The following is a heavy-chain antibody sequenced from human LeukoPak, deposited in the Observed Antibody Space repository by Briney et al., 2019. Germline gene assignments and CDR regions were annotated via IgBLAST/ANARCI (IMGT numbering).Heavy chain of an antibody. Sequence: SETLSLTCAVSGISIISGYYWGWIRQPPGKGLEWIGSLYHSGTTYYNPSLKSRVSISIDTSKNQFSLKLSSVTAADTAVYYCAPSPDTMTPVRFAPWRQGTLVTVSS. CDR1: GISIISGYY. V-gene: IGHV4-38-2*01. D-gene: IGHD3-3*01. CDR3: APSPDTMTPVRFAP. J-gene: IGHJ5*02. CDR2: LYHSGTT.